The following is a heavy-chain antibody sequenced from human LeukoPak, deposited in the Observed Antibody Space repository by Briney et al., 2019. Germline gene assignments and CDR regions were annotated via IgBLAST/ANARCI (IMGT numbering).Heavy chain of an antibody. CDR3: ARIVSSGGDY. D-gene: IGHD1-26*01. Sequence: PSETLSLTCTVSGGSISSYYWSWIRQPPGKGLEWIGYIYYSGSTNYNPSPKSRVTISVDTSKNQFSLKLSSVTAADTAVYYCARIVSSGGDYWGQGTLVTVSS. CDR1: GGSISSYY. V-gene: IGHV4-59*01. CDR2: IYYSGST. J-gene: IGHJ4*02.